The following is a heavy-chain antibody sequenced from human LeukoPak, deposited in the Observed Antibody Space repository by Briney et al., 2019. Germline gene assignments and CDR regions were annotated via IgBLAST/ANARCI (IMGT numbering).Heavy chain of an antibody. J-gene: IGHJ4*02. Sequence: SETLSLTCAVYGGSFSGYYWSWIRQPPGKGLEWIGEINHSGSTNYNPSLKSRVTISVDTSKNPFSLKLSSVTAADTAVYYCARHDYGDYPLDYWGQGTLVTVSS. D-gene: IGHD4-17*01. V-gene: IGHV4-34*01. CDR2: INHSGST. CDR3: ARHDYGDYPLDY. CDR1: GGSFSGYY.